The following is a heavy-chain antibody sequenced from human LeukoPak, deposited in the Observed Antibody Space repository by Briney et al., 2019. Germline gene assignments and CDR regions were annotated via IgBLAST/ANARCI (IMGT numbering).Heavy chain of an antibody. Sequence: SETLSLTCTVSGGSISSSSYYWGWIRQPPGKGLEWIGSVYYSGSPYDNPSLKSRVTMSVDTSKNQFSLKLTSVTAADTAVYYCARDLGGTYYFDSWGQGTLVTVS. J-gene: IGHJ4*02. CDR2: VYYSGSP. CDR3: ARDLGGTYYFDS. CDR1: GGSISSSSYY. D-gene: IGHD1-26*01. V-gene: IGHV4-39*07.